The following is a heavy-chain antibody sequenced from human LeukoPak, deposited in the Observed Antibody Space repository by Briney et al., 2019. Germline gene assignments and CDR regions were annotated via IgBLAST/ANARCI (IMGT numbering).Heavy chain of an antibody. CDR1: GGSISSYY. V-gene: IGHV4-59*01. D-gene: IGHD6-13*01. CDR2: VYYTGST. CDR3: AKGPKKQMVGSRGYYFDF. Sequence: SETLSLTCTVSGGSISSYYWSWVRQPPGKGLEWIGFVYYTGSTNYSPSLKSRVTISVDTSKNQFSLKLRSVTAADTAVYYCAKGPKKQMVGSRGYYFDFWGQGTLVTVSS. J-gene: IGHJ4*02.